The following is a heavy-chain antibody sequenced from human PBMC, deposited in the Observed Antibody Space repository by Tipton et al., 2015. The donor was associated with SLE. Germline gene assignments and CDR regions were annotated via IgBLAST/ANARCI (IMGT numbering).Heavy chain of an antibody. CDR3: AREGPGRFSDY. D-gene: IGHD3-3*01. V-gene: IGHV4-39*07. Sequence: TLSLTCTVSGGSISSSNYYWGWIRQPPGKGLEWIGSIYYSGSTYYNPSLKSRVTISVDTSKNQFSLKLSSVTAADTAVYYCAREGPGRFSDYWGQGTLVTVSS. J-gene: IGHJ4*02. CDR2: IYYSGST. CDR1: GGSISSSNYY.